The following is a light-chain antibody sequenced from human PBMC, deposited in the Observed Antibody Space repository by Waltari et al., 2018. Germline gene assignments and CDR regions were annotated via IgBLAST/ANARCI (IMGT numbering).Light chain of an antibody. V-gene: IGLV1-40*01. CDR2: VNS. J-gene: IGLJ2*01. CDR3: QSYDSSLSGSV. CDR1: SSHIRAGYD. Sequence: QSVLTQPPSASAAPGQRVTISCTGSSSHIRAGYDVHWYQQLPGTAPKLLIYVNSNRPSGVPDRFSGSKSGTSASLAITGLQAEDEADYYCQSYDSSLSGSVFGGGTKLTVL.